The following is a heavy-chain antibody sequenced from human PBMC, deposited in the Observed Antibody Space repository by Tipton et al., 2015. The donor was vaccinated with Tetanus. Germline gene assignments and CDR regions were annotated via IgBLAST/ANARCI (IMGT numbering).Heavy chain of an antibody. CDR2: ISPMSDYI. Sequence: SLRLSCAASGFPFSSHSMNWVRQAPGKGLEWVSSISPMSDYIIYTDSVKGRFTISRDNAKNSLYLQMISLRAEDTAVYSCARGMAEASNCGGDCYSDYWGQGTLVTVSS. CDR1: GFPFSSHS. J-gene: IGHJ4*02. CDR3: ARGMAEASNCGGDCYSDY. D-gene: IGHD2-21*02. V-gene: IGHV3-21*01.